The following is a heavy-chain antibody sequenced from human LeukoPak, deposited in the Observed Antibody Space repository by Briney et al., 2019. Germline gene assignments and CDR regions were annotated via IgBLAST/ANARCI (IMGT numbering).Heavy chain of an antibody. CDR2: ISYDGSQK. Sequence: GGSLRLSCAASGFSFSDSGMSWVRQAPGKGLEWVAVISYDGSQKYYSDSVKGRFTIFRDNSKSTLYLQMNSLRPEDTAVYYCAKGSSGWLNWFDPWGQGTLVTVSS. D-gene: IGHD6-19*01. V-gene: IGHV3-30*18. J-gene: IGHJ5*02. CDR3: AKGSSGWLNWFDP. CDR1: GFSFSDSG.